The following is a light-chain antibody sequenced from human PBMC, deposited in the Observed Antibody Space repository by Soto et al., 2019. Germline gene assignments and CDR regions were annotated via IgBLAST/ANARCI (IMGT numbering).Light chain of an antibody. CDR1: SANIGAGYD. CDR2: GNS. V-gene: IGLV1-40*01. CDR3: QSYDSSFYV. J-gene: IGLJ1*01. Sequence: QSALTQPPSVSGAPGQRVTISCTGSSANIGAGYDVHWYQQLPGTAPKLLIYGNSNRPSGVPDRFSGSKSGTSASLAITGLQAEDEADYYCQSYDSSFYVFXTGTKVTVL.